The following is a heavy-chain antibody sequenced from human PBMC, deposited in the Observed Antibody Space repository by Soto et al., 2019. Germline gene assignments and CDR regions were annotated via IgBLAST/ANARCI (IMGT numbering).Heavy chain of an antibody. CDR1: GFTFSSYA. CDR3: AKDRQVFGVVRSYYYMDV. V-gene: IGHV3-23*01. D-gene: IGHD3-3*01. J-gene: IGHJ6*03. Sequence: EVQLLESGGGLVQPGGSLRLSCAASGFTFSSYAMSWVRQAPGKGLEWVSAISGSGGSTYYADSVKGRFTISRDNSKNTLYLQMNSLRAEDTAVYYCAKDRQVFGVVRSYYYMDVWGKGTTVTVSS. CDR2: ISGSGGST.